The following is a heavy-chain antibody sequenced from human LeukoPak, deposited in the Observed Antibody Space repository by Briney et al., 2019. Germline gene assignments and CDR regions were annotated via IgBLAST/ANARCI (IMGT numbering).Heavy chain of an antibody. V-gene: IGHV1-46*01. Sequence: ASVKVSCKASGYTFTSYYMHWVRQAPGQGLEWMGIINPSGGSTSYAQKFQGRVTMTRDTSTSTVFMELSSLRSEDTAVYYCARDPSYDFWSGYNYYYYMDVWGKGTTVTVSS. J-gene: IGHJ6*03. CDR3: ARDPSYDFWSGYNYYYYMDV. D-gene: IGHD3-3*01. CDR1: GYTFTSYY. CDR2: INPSGGST.